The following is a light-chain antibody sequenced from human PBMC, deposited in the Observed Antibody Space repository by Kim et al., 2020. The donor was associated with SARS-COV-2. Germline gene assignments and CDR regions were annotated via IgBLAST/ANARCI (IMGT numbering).Light chain of an antibody. CDR2: AAS. J-gene: IGKJ4*01. Sequence: AFVGDEVNTTCRASQVIRCWLAWYQKRPEKAPKSLIYAASTLQSGVPSRFSGSGSGTDFTLTISNLQPEDFATYYCQQYDSYPLTFGGGTKVDIK. CDR3: QQYDSYPLT. V-gene: IGKV1D-16*01. CDR1: QVIRCW.